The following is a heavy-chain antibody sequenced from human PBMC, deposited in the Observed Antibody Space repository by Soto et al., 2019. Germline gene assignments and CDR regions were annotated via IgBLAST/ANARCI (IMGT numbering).Heavy chain of an antibody. D-gene: IGHD5-12*01. CDR2: IWYDGSNK. J-gene: IGHJ6*02. CDR1: GFTFSSYG. CDR3: ARVTLVATVRSGMDV. V-gene: IGHV3-33*01. Sequence: GGSLRLSCAASGFTFSSYGMHWVRQAPGKGLEWVAVIWYDGSNKYYADSVKGRFTISRDNSKNTLYLQMNSLRAEDTAVYYCARVTLVATVRSGMDVWGQGTTVTVSS.